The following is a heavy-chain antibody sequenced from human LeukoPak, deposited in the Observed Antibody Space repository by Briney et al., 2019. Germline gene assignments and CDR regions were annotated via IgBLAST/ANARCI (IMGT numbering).Heavy chain of an antibody. V-gene: IGHV4-34*01. D-gene: IGHD2-15*01. CDR3: ARYRQPYCSGGSCNYYYGMDV. CDR2: TNHSEST. J-gene: IGHJ6*02. Sequence: SETLSLTCARYGGSFSGHNWSWIRQPPGKELEWIGETNHSESTNYNPSLNSRATISVDTSKNQFCLKLSSVTAADTAVYYCARYRQPYCSGGSCNYYYGMDVWGQGTTVTVSS. CDR1: GGSFSGHN.